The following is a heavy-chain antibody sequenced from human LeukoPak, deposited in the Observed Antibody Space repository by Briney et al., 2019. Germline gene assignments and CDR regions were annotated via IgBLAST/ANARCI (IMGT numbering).Heavy chain of an antibody. J-gene: IGHJ6*02. V-gene: IGHV3-30*18. CDR2: ISYDGSNK. D-gene: IGHD3-3*01. CDR3: AKDQDQTYYDFWSGYLHYYYGMDV. CDR1: GFTFSSYA. Sequence: GGSLRLSCAASGFTFSSYAMSWVRQAPGKGLEWVAVISYDGSNKYYADSVKGRFTISRDNYKNTLYLKMNSLRAEDTAVYYCAKDQDQTYYDFWSGYLHYYYGMDVWGQGTTVTVSS.